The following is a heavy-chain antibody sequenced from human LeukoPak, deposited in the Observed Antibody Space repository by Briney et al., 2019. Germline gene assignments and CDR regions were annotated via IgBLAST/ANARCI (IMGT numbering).Heavy chain of an antibody. CDR2: ISAYNGNT. J-gene: IGHJ2*01. CDR3: ARRRENYLDSSGYYRSRRDWYFDL. Sequence: ASVKVSCKASGYTFTSYGFTWVRQAPGQGLEWMGWISAYNGNTNYAQQLQDRVTMTTDTSTSTAYMELRSLRSDDTAVYYCARRRENYLDSSGYYRSRRDWYFDLWGRGTLVTVSS. D-gene: IGHD3-22*01. CDR1: GYTFTSYG. V-gene: IGHV1-18*01.